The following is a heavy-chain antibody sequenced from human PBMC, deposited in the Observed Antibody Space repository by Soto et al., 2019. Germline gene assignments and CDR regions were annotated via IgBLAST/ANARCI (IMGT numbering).Heavy chain of an antibody. CDR3: AADNLTHDYGDYDWFDP. V-gene: IGHV1-24*01. CDR1: GYTLTELS. D-gene: IGHD4-17*01. J-gene: IGHJ5*02. CDR2: FDPEDGET. Sequence: ASVKVSCKVSGYTLTELSMHWVRQAPGKGLEWMGGFDPEDGETIYAQKFQGRVTMTEDTSTDTAHMELSSLRSEDTAVYYCAADNLTHDYGDYDWFDPWGQGTLVTVSS.